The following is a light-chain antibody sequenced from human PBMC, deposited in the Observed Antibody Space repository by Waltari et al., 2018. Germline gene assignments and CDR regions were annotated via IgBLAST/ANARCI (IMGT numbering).Light chain of an antibody. CDR3: QQYGSSVLYT. CDR1: QRLTKNY. V-gene: IGKV3-20*01. J-gene: IGKJ2*01. CDR2: GAS. Sequence: VLTQSPGTLSLSPGERATLSCRASQRLTKNYLAWYQQKPGQAPRPLIYGASSRAAGIPDRFSGSGSGTDFTLTISRLEPEDFAVYYCQQYGSSVLYTFGQGTKLEIK.